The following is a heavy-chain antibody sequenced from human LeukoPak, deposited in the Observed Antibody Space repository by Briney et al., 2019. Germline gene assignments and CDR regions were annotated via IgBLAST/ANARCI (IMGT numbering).Heavy chain of an antibody. CDR2: ISTSSRYI. V-gene: IGHV3-21*01. Sequence: GGSLRLSCAASGFTFSTYSMNWVRQAPGKGLEWVSSISTSSRYIYYADSVKGRFTVSRDNAKNSLYLQMNGLRAEDTAVYYCARHEPVITPSSYDYGMDVWGPGTTVIVSS. D-gene: IGHD4-23*01. J-gene: IGHJ6*02. CDR1: GFTFSTYS. CDR3: ARHEPVITPSSYDYGMDV.